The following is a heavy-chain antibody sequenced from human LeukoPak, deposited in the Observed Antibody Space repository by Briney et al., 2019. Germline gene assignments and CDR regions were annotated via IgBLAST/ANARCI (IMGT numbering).Heavy chain of an antibody. V-gene: IGHV1-18*01. CDR2: ISAYSGDT. CDR3: ARPFIETPSLGALDY. CDR1: GYTFTTYA. D-gene: IGHD4-23*01. J-gene: IGHJ4*02. Sequence: ASVKVSCKASGYTFTTYAITWVRQAPGRGLEWMGWISAYSGDTSYAQNLQGRVTMTTDTSTSTAYMELRSLRSDDTAVYYCARPFIETPSLGALDYWGQGTLVTVSS.